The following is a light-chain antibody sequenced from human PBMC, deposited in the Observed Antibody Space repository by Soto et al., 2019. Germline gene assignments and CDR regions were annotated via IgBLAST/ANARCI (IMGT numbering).Light chain of an antibody. J-gene: IGLJ2*01. CDR3: SSYTSSITVV. CDR2: EVS. CDR1: SSDIGGYNF. V-gene: IGLV2-14*01. Sequence: QSALTQPASVSGSPGQSITISCTGTSSDIGGYNFVAWYQQHPGKAPKLMIYEVSNRPSGVSNRFSGSKSGNTASLTISGLQAEDEADYYCSSYTSSITVVFGGGTMLTVL.